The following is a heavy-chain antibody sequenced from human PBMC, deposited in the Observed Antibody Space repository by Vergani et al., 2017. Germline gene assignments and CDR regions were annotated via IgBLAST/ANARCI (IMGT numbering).Heavy chain of an antibody. D-gene: IGHD3-10*01. J-gene: IGHJ5*01. CDR3: GVIMVRSPRPDNWFDS. CDR2: MFHTGEA. Sequence: QIQLQESGPGLVKPSETLSLTCSVPGYSISRGFYWAWIRQTPEKGLEWIGGMFHTGEASNSPSLQSRVASSMDTSKNQFSLQLTSVTAADTAVYFCGVIMVRSPRPDNWFDSWGRGTLVTVSS. V-gene: IGHV4-38-2*02. CDR1: GYSISRGFY.